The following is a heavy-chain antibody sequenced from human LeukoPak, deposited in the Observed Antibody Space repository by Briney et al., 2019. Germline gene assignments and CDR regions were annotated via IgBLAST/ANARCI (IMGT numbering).Heavy chain of an antibody. Sequence: GGSLRLSCAASGFTFSSCGMHWVRQAPGKGLEWVAFIRYDGSNKYYADSVKGRFTISRDNSKNTLYLQMNSLRAEDTAVYYCAIIRNWASDYWGQGTLVTVS. CDR1: GFTFSSCG. V-gene: IGHV3-30*02. D-gene: IGHD7-27*01. CDR2: IRYDGSNK. J-gene: IGHJ4*02. CDR3: AIIRNWASDY.